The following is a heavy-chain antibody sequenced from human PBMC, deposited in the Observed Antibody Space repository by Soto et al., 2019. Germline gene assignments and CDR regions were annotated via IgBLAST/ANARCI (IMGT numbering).Heavy chain of an antibody. CDR1: GYTFTRYG. D-gene: IGHD3-16*01. CDR2: INTYNGNT. CDR3: AMVDVYVTPSPQDV. J-gene: IGHJ6*02. V-gene: IGHV1-18*01. Sequence: QVKLVQYEAEVKNPGASVRVSCKASGYTFTRYGIGWARQAPGQGLEWMGWINTYNGNTNYAQNVQGRVTLTTDTSTSTAYKELRSLRSNDTAIYYCAMVDVYVTPSPQDVWGQGTTVIVSS.